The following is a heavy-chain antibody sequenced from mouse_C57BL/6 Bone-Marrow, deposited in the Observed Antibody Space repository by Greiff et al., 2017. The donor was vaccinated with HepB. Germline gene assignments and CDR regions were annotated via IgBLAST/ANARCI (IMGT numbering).Heavy chain of an antibody. V-gene: IGHV2-2*01. Sequence: VMLVESGPGLVQPSQSLSITCTVSGFSLTSYGVHWVRQSPGKGLEWLGVIWSGGSTDYNAAFISRLSISKDNSKSQVFFKMNSLQADDTAIYYCARNYYGSRGAMDYWGQGTSVTVSS. D-gene: IGHD1-1*01. CDR2: IWSGGST. CDR1: GFSLTSYG. CDR3: ARNYYGSRGAMDY. J-gene: IGHJ4*01.